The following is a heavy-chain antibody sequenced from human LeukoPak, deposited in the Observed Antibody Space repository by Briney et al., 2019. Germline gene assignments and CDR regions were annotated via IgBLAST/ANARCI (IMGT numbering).Heavy chain of an antibody. CDR1: GFTFSNSW. J-gene: IGHJ4*02. CDR2: IKQDGSEQ. Sequence: GGSLRLSCAASGFTFSNSWMSWVRQAPGKGLEWVANIKQDGSEQYYVDSVKGRFTISRDNSKNTLYLQVNSLRAEDTAVYYCARDGDDTSGYFSPFDYWGRGTLVTVSS. CDR3: ARDGDDTSGYFSPFDY. D-gene: IGHD3-22*01. V-gene: IGHV3-7*03.